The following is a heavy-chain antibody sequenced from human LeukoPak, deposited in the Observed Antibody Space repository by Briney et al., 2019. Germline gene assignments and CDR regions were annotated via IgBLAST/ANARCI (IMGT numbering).Heavy chain of an antibody. J-gene: IGHJ4*02. CDR1: GGSSSDYY. Sequence: SETLSLTCAVYGGSSSDYYWTWIRQPPGKGLEWIGFIYYSGSTKYNPSLQSRVTISVDTSKNQLSLKVTSVTAADTAMYYCARVVSHGYLDYWGQGTLITVSS. CDR2: IYYSGST. CDR3: ARVVSHGYLDY. D-gene: IGHD5-24*01. V-gene: IGHV4-59*01.